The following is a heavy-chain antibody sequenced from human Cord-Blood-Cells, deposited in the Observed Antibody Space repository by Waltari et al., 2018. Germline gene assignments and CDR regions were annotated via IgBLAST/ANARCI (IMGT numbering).Heavy chain of an antibody. D-gene: IGHD2-2*01. CDR2: MNPNSGNT. Sequence: QAQLVQSGAEVKKPGASVKVSCKASGYPLTSYDINWVRQATGQGLEWMGWMNPNSGNTGYAQKFQGRVTITRNTSISTAYMELSSLRSEDTAVYYCARACSSTSCYDAFDIWGQGTMVTVSS. V-gene: IGHV1-8*03. CDR3: ARACSSTSCYDAFDI. CDR1: GYPLTSYD. J-gene: IGHJ3*02.